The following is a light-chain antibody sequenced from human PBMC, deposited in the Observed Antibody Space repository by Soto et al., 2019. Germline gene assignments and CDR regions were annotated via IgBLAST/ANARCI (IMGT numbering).Light chain of an antibody. V-gene: IGKV1-5*03. CDR3: QQYNRYWT. Sequence: DIKMTQSPSTLSASVGDRVTITCRASQSISIWLAWYQHKPGKAPKLLIYKASSLESGVPSMFSGSGSGTEFTLTISSLQPDDFATYYCQQYNRYWTFVQGTKVEIK. CDR2: KAS. CDR1: QSISIW. J-gene: IGKJ1*01.